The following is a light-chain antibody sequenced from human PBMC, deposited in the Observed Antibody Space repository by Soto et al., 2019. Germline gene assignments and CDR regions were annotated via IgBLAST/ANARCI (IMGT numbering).Light chain of an antibody. J-gene: IGLJ2*01. CDR3: SSYTSSSTVV. CDR2: DVS. CDR1: SSDVGGYNY. V-gene: IGLV2-14*01. Sequence: QSALTQPASVSGSPGQSITISCTGTSSDVGGYNYVSWYQQQPGKAPKLMIYDVSNRPSGVSNRFSGSKSGNTASLTISGLQAEDEADSYCSSYTSSSTVVFGGGTKVIVL.